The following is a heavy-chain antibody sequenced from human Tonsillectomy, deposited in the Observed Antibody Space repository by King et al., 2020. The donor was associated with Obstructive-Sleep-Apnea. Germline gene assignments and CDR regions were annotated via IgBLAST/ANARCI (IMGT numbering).Heavy chain of an antibody. V-gene: IGHV1-69*14. J-gene: IGHJ4*02. D-gene: IGHD2/OR15-2a*01. CDR1: GDNFNDYA. Sequence: QLVQSGAEVKKPASSVKVSCKASGDNFNDYAISWVRQAPGQGLEWMGQITPLFGTTSYAQKFHDRVTITADKSTSTSYMELSNLRSEDTAVYYCARETILQYFVYWGQGTLVTVSS. CDR2: ITPLFGTT. CDR3: ARETILQYFVY.